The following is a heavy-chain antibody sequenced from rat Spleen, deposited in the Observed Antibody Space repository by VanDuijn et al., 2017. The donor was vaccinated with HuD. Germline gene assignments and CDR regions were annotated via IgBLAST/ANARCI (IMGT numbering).Heavy chain of an antibody. D-gene: IGHD4-3*01. J-gene: IGHJ2*01. CDR2: ISTGGGNT. CDR3: AVSGYGY. V-gene: IGHV5-25*01. Sequence: EVQLVESGGGLVQPGRSMKLSCAASGFTLSNFYMAWVRQAPTKGLEWVASISTGGGNTHYRDSVKGRFTISRDNAENTVYLQMNTLRSEDTATYYCAVSGYGYWGQGVMVTVSS. CDR1: GFTLSNFY.